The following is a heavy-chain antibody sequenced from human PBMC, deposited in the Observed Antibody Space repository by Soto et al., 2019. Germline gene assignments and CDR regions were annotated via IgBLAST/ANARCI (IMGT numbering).Heavy chain of an antibody. CDR1: GYSITSGYY. V-gene: IGHV4-38-2*02. D-gene: IGHD6-13*01. CDR3: ARDRGIAYSTGGDV. J-gene: IGHJ6*02. CDR2: IYHSGST. Sequence: SETLSLTCAVSGYSITSGYYWGWIRQPPGKGLEWIGSIYHSGSTYYNPSLKSRVTISVDTSKNQFSLKLNSVTAADTAVYYCARDRGIAYSTGGDVWGQGTTVTVSS.